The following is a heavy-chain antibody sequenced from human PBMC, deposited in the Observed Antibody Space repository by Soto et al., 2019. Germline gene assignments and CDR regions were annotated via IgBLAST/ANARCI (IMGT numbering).Heavy chain of an antibody. CDR1: GGSISSGDYY. Sequence: QVQLQESGPGLVKPSQTLSLTCTVSGGSISSGDYYWSWIRQPPGKGLEWIGYIYYSGSTYYNPSLKSRVTISVDTSKNQFSLKLSSVTASDTAVYYCARAPTWTNNWFDPWGQGTLVTVSS. CDR2: IYYSGST. V-gene: IGHV4-30-4*01. D-gene: IGHD3-3*01. J-gene: IGHJ5*02. CDR3: ARAPTWTNNWFDP.